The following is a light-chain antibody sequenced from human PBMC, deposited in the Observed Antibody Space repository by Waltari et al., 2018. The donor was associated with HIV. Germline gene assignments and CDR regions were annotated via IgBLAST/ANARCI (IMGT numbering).Light chain of an antibody. CDR1: ITNIGSNT. CDR3: ATWDDSLNGPV. J-gene: IGLJ3*02. Sequence: QSVLTQPPPASGTPGQRVTISCSGSITNIGSNTVTWYQQLPGTAPKLLIYTTNQRPSGVPDRFSGSKSGASASLAISGLQSDDEADYYCATWDDSLNGPVFGGGTKLTVL. V-gene: IGLV1-44*01. CDR2: TTN.